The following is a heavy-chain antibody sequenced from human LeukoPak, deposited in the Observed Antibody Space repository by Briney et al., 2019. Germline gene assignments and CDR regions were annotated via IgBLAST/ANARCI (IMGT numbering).Heavy chain of an antibody. CDR3: ARVELGIDNWFDP. V-gene: IGHV4-38-2*02. D-gene: IGHD7-27*01. CDR1: GYSISSGYY. CDR2: IYHSGTT. Sequence: PSETLSLTCTVSGYSISSGYYWGWIRQPQGKGLEWIGSIYHSGTTYYNPSLKSRVTISVDTSKNQFSLKLSSVTAADTAVYYCARVELGIDNWFDPWGQGTLVTVSS. J-gene: IGHJ5*02.